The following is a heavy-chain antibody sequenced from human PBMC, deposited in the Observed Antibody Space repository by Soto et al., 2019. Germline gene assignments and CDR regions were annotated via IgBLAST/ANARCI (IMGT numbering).Heavy chain of an antibody. J-gene: IGHJ1*01. D-gene: IGHD2-21*02. CDR1: GVSLTTGGFY. Sequence: LSLTCTVSGVSLTTGGFYWSWVRQYPGKGLEWIAYISYRGNTYYNPSLKSRVSMSVDKSANQFSLNLKSVTAADTAVYYCATPTPYCGGDCYSLYFQHWGQGALVTAPQ. CDR3: ATPTPYCGGDCYSLYFQH. V-gene: IGHV4-31*03. CDR2: ISYRGNT.